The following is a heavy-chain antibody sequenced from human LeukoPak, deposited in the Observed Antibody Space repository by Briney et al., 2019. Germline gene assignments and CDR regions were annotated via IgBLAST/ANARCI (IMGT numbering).Heavy chain of an antibody. CDR2: ISWDCGST. V-gene: IGHV3-43*01. J-gene: IGHJ6*02. CDR1: GFTFDDYT. D-gene: IGHD3-10*01. CDR3: AKDIEFTGFGREMDYYGMDV. Sequence: GGSLRLSCAASGFTFDDYTMHWVRQAPGKGLEWVSLISWDCGSTYYADSVKGRFTIFRANTKNSLYLQMNSQRTEDTALYYCAKDIEFTGFGREMDYYGMDVWGQGTTVTVSS.